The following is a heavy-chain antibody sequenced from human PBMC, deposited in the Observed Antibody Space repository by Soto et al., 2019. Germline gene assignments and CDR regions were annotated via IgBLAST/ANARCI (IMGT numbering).Heavy chain of an antibody. Sequence: GESLKISCKGSGYSFTRYWISWGRQMPGKGLEWMGRIDPSDSYTNYSPSFQGHVTISADKSISTAYLQWSSLKASDTAMYYCASLLWFGEMSDGMDVWGQGTTVTVSS. J-gene: IGHJ6*02. V-gene: IGHV5-10-1*01. D-gene: IGHD3-10*01. CDR2: IDPSDSYT. CDR1: GYSFTRYW. CDR3: ASLLWFGEMSDGMDV.